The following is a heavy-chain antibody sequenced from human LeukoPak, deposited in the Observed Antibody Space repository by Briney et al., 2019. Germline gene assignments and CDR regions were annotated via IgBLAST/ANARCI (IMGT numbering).Heavy chain of an antibody. J-gene: IGHJ5*02. D-gene: IGHD1-26*01. V-gene: IGHV3-74*01. Sequence: GGSLRLSCAASGFTFSSYWMHWVRQAPGKGLVWVSRINSDGSSTSYADSVKGRFTISRDNAKNTLYLQMNSLRAEDTAVYYCARGTISVGATTEKYNWFDPWGQGTLVTVSS. CDR1: GFTFSSYW. CDR3: ARGTISVGATTEKYNWFDP. CDR2: INSDGSST.